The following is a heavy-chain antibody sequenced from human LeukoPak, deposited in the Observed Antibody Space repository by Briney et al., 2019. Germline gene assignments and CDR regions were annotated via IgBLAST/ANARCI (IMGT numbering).Heavy chain of an antibody. D-gene: IGHD3-22*01. CDR2: IYTSGST. CDR1: GGSISSGSYY. J-gene: IGHJ4*02. CDR3: ARRPRWLLPIDY. V-gene: IGHV4-61*02. Sequence: SETLSLTCTVSGGSISSGSYYWSWIRQPAGKGLEWIGRIYTSGSTNYNPSLKSRVTISVDTSKNQFSLKLSSVTAADTAVYYCARRPRWLLPIDYWGQGTLVTVSS.